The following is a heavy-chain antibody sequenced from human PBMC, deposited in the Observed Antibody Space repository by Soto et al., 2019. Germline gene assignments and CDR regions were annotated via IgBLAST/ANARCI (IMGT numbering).Heavy chain of an antibody. CDR2: ISAYNGNT. D-gene: IGHD3-22*01. CDR3: AINRGYYDSSGSGAWDI. CDR1: GYTFTSYG. J-gene: IGHJ3*02. Sequence: ASVKVSCKSSGYTFTSYGISWVRQAPGQGLEWMGWISAYNGNTNYAQKLQGRVTITTDTSTSKAYMELRSLRSEDKAVYYCAINRGYYDSSGSGAWDIWG. V-gene: IGHV1-18*04.